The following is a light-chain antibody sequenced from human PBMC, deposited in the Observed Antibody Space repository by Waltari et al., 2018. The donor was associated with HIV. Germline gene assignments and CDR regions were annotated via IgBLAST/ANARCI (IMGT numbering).Light chain of an antibody. Sequence: QSALTQPASVSASPGQSITLSCTGTSSDVANYNVVSWYIQFPDKAPQLLIFEVNKRPSGVSNRFSGSKSGNSASLTIAGLLADDEADYYCCSYAGGNSYVFGTGTKVTVL. V-gene: IGLV2-23*02. CDR2: EVN. CDR3: CSYAGGNSYV. CDR1: SSDVANYNV. J-gene: IGLJ1*01.